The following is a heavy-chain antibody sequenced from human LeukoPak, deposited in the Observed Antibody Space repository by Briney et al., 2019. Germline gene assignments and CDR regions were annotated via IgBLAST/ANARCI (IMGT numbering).Heavy chain of an antibody. D-gene: IGHD1-26*01. Sequence: GASVKVSCKASGYTFNTYGISWVRQAPGQGLEWMGWISAYNDNTNYAQKFQGRVTMTTDTSTSTAYMELRSLRSDDTAVYYCARDEPVGANDFDYWGQGTLVTVSS. CDR1: GYTFNTYG. CDR3: ARDEPVGANDFDY. CDR2: ISAYNDNT. J-gene: IGHJ4*02. V-gene: IGHV1-18*01.